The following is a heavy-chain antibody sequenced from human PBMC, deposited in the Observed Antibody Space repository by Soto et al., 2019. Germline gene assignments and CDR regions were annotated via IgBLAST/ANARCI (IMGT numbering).Heavy chain of an antibody. D-gene: IGHD4-17*01. CDR2: IISTGDTM. CDR1: GFTFSDYS. V-gene: IGHV3-48*02. J-gene: IGHJ4*02. CDR3: ARDRDYAFDY. Sequence: EVQLVESGGGLVQPGGSLRLSCAASGFTFSDYSVNWVRQAPGKGLEWISYIISTGDTMYYADSVKGRFTISRDNAKNSVHLQMNSLRDEDTAVYYCARDRDYAFDYWGQGTLVTVSA.